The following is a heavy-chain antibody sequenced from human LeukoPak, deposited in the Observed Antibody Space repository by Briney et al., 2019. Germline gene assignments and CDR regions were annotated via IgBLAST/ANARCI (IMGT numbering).Heavy chain of an antibody. CDR3: ATFGGKGGPSVYFDY. Sequence: ASVKVSCKASGYTFTTYAINWVRQAPGLGLEWMGWINTNTGNPTYAQGSTGQFVFSLDTSVSTAYLQINSLKAEDSAVYYCATFGGKGGPSVYFDYWGQGALVTVSS. D-gene: IGHD3-10*01. CDR2: INTNTGNP. CDR1: GYTFTTYA. J-gene: IGHJ4*02. V-gene: IGHV7-4-1*02.